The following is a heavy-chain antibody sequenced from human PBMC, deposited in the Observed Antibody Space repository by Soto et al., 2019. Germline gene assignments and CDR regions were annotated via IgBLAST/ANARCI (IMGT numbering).Heavy chain of an antibody. CDR2: ISGSGGST. CDR1: GLTFSSYA. CDR3: AKTGPYYDFWSGYSNYYYGMDV. D-gene: IGHD3-3*01. J-gene: IGHJ6*04. Sequence: GGSLRLSCAASGLTFSSYAMSWVRQAPGKGLEWVSAISGSGGSTYYADSVKGRFTISRDNSKNTLYLQMNSLRAEDTAVYYCAKTGPYYDFWSGYSNYYYGMDVWGKGTTVTVSS. V-gene: IGHV3-23*01.